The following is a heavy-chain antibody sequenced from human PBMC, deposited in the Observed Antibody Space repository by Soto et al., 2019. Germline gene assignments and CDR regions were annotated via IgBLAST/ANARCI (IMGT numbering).Heavy chain of an antibody. J-gene: IGHJ4*02. CDR3: AGTRGYCSGGSCPTVVDY. Sequence: SETLSLTCTVSCGSISSYYWSWIRQPPGKGLEWIGYIYYSGSTNYNPSLKSRVTISVDTSKNQFSLKLSSVTAADTAVYYCAGTRGYCSGGSCPTVVDYWGQGTLVTVSS. V-gene: IGHV4-59*01. CDR1: CGSISSYY. D-gene: IGHD2-15*01. CDR2: IYYSGST.